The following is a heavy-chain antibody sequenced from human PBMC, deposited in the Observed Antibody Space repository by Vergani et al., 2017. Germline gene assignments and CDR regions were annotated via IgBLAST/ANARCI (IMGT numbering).Heavy chain of an antibody. CDR2: ISSSSSYI. V-gene: IGHV3-21*01. J-gene: IGHJ3*02. CDR3: ARGTYGSGSYYNEADAFDI. Sequence: EVQLVESGGGLVKPGGSLRLSCAASGFTFSSYSMNWVRQAPGKGLEWVSSISSSSSYIYYADSVKGRFTISRDNAKNSLYLQMNSLRDEDTAVYYCARGTYGSGSYYNEADAFDIWGQGTMVTVSS. CDR1: GFTFSSYS. D-gene: IGHD3-10*01.